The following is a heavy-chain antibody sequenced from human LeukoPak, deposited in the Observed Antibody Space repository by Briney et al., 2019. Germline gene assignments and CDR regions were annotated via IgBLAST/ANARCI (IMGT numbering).Heavy chain of an antibody. CDR1: GFTFNTYA. CDR2: VSGSTANT. Sequence: PGGSLRLSCAASGFTFNTYAMSWVRQAPGKGLEWVSSVSGSTANTYYADSVKGRFTISRDNSENTLYLQMNSLRAEDTAVYYCAKDRLYSGSSEFDYWGQGTLVTVSS. V-gene: IGHV3-23*01. D-gene: IGHD1-26*01. J-gene: IGHJ4*02. CDR3: AKDRLYSGSSEFDY.